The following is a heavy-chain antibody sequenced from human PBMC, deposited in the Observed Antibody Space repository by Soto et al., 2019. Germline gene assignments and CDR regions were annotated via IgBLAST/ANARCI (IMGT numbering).Heavy chain of an antibody. CDR3: AKETFGGTPRAYTPVGEELARSRPPTRGERRYYYYYYMDV. V-gene: IGHV3-23*01. J-gene: IGHJ6*03. CDR2: ISGSGGST. Sequence: GGSLRLSCAASGFTFSSYAMSWVRQAPGKGLEWVSAISGSGGSTYYADSVKGRFTISRDNSKNTLYLQMNSLRAEDTAVYYCAKETFGGTPRAYTPVGEELARSRPPTRGERRYYYYYYMDVWGKGTTVTVSS. CDR1: GFTFSSYA. D-gene: IGHD3-16*01.